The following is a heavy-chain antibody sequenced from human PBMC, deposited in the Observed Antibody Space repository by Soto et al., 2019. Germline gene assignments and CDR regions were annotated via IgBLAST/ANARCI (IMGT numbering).Heavy chain of an antibody. D-gene: IGHD3-3*01. CDR3: ARAQRITIFGVVIPPRAV. J-gene: IGHJ6*04. V-gene: IGHV3-53*04. CDR2: IYSGGST. Sequence: EVQLAESGGGLVQPGGSMSLSCAASGFTVSSNYMSWVRQAPGKGLEWVSVIYSGGSTYYADSVKGRFTISRHNAKNTLYRHMNSLRSEDTALYYCARAQRITIFGVVIPPRAVWGKGTTVTVSA. CDR1: GFTVSSNY.